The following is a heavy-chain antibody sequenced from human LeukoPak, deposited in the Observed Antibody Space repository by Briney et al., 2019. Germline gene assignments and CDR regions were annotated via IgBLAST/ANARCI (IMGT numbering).Heavy chain of an antibody. CDR2: IRSKIYGGTI. CDR1: GFTFGDYA. J-gene: IGHJ4*02. CDR3: SRAYYYEGSGYYRPFDY. V-gene: IGHV3-49*03. Sequence: GGSLRLSCTASGFTFGDYAMSWFRQTPGKGLEWVGFIRSKIYGGTIDYAASVKGRFIISREDSKSIAYLKMNSLRIEDTAIYYCSRAYYYEGSGYYRPFDYWGQGILVTVSS. D-gene: IGHD3-22*01.